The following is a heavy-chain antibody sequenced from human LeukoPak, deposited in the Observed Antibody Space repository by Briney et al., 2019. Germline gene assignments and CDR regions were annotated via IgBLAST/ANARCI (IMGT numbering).Heavy chain of an antibody. J-gene: IGHJ5*02. D-gene: IGHD6-19*01. Sequence: SGTLSLTCAVSGGSISSINWWSWVRPPPGKGLEWIGEIYHSGSTNYNPSLKSRVTISVDQPKNQFSLKLSSVTAAATAVYYCAREGSSGWYRRYWFDPWGQGTLVTVSS. CDR1: GGSISSINW. V-gene: IGHV4-4*02. CDR2: IYHSGST. CDR3: AREGSSGWYRRYWFDP.